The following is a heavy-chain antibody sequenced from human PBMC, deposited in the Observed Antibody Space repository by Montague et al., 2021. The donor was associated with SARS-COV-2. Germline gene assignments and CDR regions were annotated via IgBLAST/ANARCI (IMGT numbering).Heavy chain of an antibody. CDR2: IYYSGST. J-gene: IGHJ6*02. CDR3: ARGAGRGSGYGKYYFYYYGMTS. D-gene: IGHD5-12*01. Sequence: SETLSLTCTVSGGSISSYYWSRIRQPPGKGLEWIGYIYYSGSTNYNPSLKSRVTISVDTAKNQFSLKLSSVTAAATAVYYCARGAGRGSGYGKYYFYYYGMTSGAKGPRSPSP. V-gene: IGHV4-59*01. CDR1: GGSISSYY.